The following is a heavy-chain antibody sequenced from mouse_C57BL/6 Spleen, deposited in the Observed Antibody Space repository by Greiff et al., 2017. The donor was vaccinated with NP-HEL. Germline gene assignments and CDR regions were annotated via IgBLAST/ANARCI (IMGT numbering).Heavy chain of an antibody. CDR2: IDPSDSYT. D-gene: IGHD2-3*01. Sequence: QVQLQQPGAELVKPGASVKLSCKASGYTFTSYWMQWVKQRPGQGLVWIGEIDPSDSYTNYNQKFKGKATLTVDTSSSTAYMQRSSLTSEDSAVYYCARTHDGYSSFDYWGQGTTLTVSS. J-gene: IGHJ2*01. V-gene: IGHV1-50*01. CDR1: GYTFTSYW. CDR3: ARTHDGYSSFDY.